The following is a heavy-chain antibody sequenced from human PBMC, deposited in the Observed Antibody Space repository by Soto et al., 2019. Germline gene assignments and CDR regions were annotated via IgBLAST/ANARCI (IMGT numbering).Heavy chain of an antibody. CDR2: IYYSGST. V-gene: IGHV4-59*01. CDR1: GDSISSYY. Sequence: SETLSLTCTVSGDSISSYYWSWIRQPPGKGLEWIGYIYYSGSTNCNPSLKSRVTISIDTPKNQFSLKLSSVTAADTAVYYCASHYRRRGWEWATEPLFDYWGQGTLVTVSS. J-gene: IGHJ4*02. CDR3: ASHYRRRGWEWATEPLFDY. D-gene: IGHD6-19*01.